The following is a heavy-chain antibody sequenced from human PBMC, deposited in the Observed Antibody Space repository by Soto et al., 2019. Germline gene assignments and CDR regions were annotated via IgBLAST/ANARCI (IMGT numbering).Heavy chain of an antibody. V-gene: IGHV4-30-2*01. Sequence: QLQLQESGSGLVKPSQTLSLTCAVSGGSISSGGYSWSWIRQPPGKGLEWIGYIYHSGSTYYNPSLKSRVTISVDRSKNQFSLKLSSVTAADTAVYYCAHQTKFRHWFDPWGQGTLVTVSS. D-gene: IGHD1-7*01. CDR2: IYHSGST. CDR1: GGSISSGGYS. J-gene: IGHJ5*02. CDR3: AHQTKFRHWFDP.